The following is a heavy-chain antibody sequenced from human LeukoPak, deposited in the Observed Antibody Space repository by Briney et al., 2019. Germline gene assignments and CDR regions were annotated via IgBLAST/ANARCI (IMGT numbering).Heavy chain of an antibody. CDR3: ARDLSPVVRASPMGN. Sequence: PGGSLRLSCAASGFTFTNYGMHWVRQAPGKGLEWVALITYDGYYKYDSDTVKGRFSVSSDTSKNTLYLQMNSLRAEDTAVYYCARDLSPVVRASPMGNSGQGTPGTVSS. V-gene: IGHV3-30*03. CDR1: GFTFTNYG. J-gene: IGHJ1*01. CDR2: ITYDGYYK. D-gene: IGHD3-10*01.